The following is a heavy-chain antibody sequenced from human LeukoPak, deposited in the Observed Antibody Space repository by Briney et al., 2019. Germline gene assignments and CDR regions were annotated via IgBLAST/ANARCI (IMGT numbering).Heavy chain of an antibody. CDR2: IYPGGSET. V-gene: IGHV5-51*01. CDR3: ARASRDGYNQNFDH. Sequence: GESLQISCKGLGYSFSSYWNAWVRQRSGKGLEWMGIIYPGGSETGYDPSFQGQVTISADSSTSTAYLQWSSLRASDTAMYYCARASRDGYNQNFDHWGQGTLVTVSS. J-gene: IGHJ4*02. CDR1: GYSFSSYW. D-gene: IGHD5-24*01.